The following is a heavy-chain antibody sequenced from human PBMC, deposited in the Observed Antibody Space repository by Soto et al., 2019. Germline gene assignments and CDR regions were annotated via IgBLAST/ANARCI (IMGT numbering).Heavy chain of an antibody. D-gene: IGHD6-13*01. CDR2: IWYDGSNK. CDR1: GFTFSSYG. J-gene: IGHJ4*02. V-gene: IGHV3-33*01. Sequence: PGGSLRLSCAASGFTFSSYGMHWVRQAPGKGLEWVAVIWYDGSNKYYADSVKGRFTISRDNSKNTLYLQMNSLRAEDTAVYYCALSRYSSSSIFDYWGQGTLVTVSS. CDR3: ALSRYSSSSIFDY.